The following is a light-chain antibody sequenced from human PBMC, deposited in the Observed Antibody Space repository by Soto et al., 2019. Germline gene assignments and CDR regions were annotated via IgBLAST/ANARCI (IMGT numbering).Light chain of an antibody. J-gene: IGKJ1*01. CDR2: AAS. CDR3: LQDYNYPRT. Sequence: IQMTMSPSTVSASVGDRVTITCRASQGIRNDLGWYQQKPGKAPKLLIYAASSLQSGVPSRFSGSGSGTDFTLTISSLQPEDFATYYCLQDYNYPRTFGQGTKVDI. V-gene: IGKV1-6*01. CDR1: QGIRND.